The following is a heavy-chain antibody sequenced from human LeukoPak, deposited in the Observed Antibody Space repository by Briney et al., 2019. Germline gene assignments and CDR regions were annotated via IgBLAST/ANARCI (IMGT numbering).Heavy chain of an antibody. CDR2: IYYSGST. D-gene: IGHD3-10*01. V-gene: IGHV4-39*01. Sequence: SETLSLTCTVSGGSFSSRTYYWGWIRQPPGKGLEWIGAIYYSGSTYYNPSLKSRVTISVDTSKNQFSLRLRSVTAADTAVYYCARLEGSGSYNIGEYHFDFWGQGTLVTVSS. CDR1: GGSFSSRTYY. CDR3: ARLEGSGSYNIGEYHFDF. J-gene: IGHJ4*02.